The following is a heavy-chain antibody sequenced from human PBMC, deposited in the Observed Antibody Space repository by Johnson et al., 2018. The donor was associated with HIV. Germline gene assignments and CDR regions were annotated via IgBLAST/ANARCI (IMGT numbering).Heavy chain of an antibody. CDR1: GFTFSSYA. CDR2: IYSGGRT. Sequence: EVQLVESGGGLVQPGRSLRLSCAASGFTFSSYAMHWVRQAPGKGLEWVSVIYSGGRTYYADFVQGRFTISRDNSKNTVYLLMNSLRGEDTAVYYCARILLGYCRAWGQGTMVTVSS. CDR3: ARILLGYCRA. J-gene: IGHJ3*01. V-gene: IGHV3-66*01. D-gene: IGHD2-15*01.